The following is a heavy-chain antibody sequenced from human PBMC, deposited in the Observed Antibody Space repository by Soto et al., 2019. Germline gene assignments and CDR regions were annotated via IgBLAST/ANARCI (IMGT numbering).Heavy chain of an antibody. Sequence: QITLKESGPTLVKPTQTLTLTCTFSGFSLSTSGMGVGWIRQPPGKALEWLALIYWDDDERYSPSLKRRLTITKETYKNKVVLTMPIFDPVDTATYSGAHRRSPQANRGGENYCHFWYQGTLVTVSS. CDR2: IYWDDDE. CDR1: GFSLSTSGMG. CDR3: AHRRSPQANRGGENYCHF. J-gene: IGHJ4*02. D-gene: IGHD7-27*01. V-gene: IGHV2-5*02.